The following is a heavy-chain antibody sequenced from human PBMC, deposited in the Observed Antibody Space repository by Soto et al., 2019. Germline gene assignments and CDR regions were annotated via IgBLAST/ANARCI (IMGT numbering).Heavy chain of an antibody. Sequence: GGSLRLSCAASGFTFDDYAMHWVRQVPGKGLEWVSGINWNSGSIGYADSVKGRFAISRDNAKNSLHLQMNSLRAEDTAFYYCVKDESINWYSGHFRHWGQGTLVTVYS. J-gene: IGHJ1*01. D-gene: IGHD6-13*01. V-gene: IGHV3-9*01. CDR2: INWNSGSI. CDR3: VKDESINWYSGHFRH. CDR1: GFTFDDYA.